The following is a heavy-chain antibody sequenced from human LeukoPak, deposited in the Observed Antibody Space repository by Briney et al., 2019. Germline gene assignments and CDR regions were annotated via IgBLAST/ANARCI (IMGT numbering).Heavy chain of an antibody. Sequence: GGSLRLSCAASGFTVSSNYMSWVRQAPGKGLEWVSVIYSGGSTYYADSVKGRFTISRDNSKNTLYLQMNTLKTEDTAVYYCTTDNLHSSAYYQNFDYWGQGTLVTVSS. J-gene: IGHJ4*02. CDR3: TTDNLHSSAYYQNFDY. V-gene: IGHV3-53*01. CDR2: IYSGGST. D-gene: IGHD3-22*01. CDR1: GFTVSSNY.